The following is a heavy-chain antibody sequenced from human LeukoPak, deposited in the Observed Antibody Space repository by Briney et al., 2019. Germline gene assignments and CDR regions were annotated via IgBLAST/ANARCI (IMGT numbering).Heavy chain of an antibody. V-gene: IGHV4-59*01. CDR1: GGSISSYY. D-gene: IGHD1-26*01. Sequence: SETLSLTCTVSGGSISSYYWSWVRQPPGKGLEWVGYIYFSESTNYDPSLKSRVTMSVNTSKNQFSLKLSSLTAADTAVYYCVRGGIVGTTPRVPLFDYWGQGTLVTVSS. J-gene: IGHJ4*02. CDR2: IYFSEST. CDR3: VRGGIVGTTPRVPLFDY.